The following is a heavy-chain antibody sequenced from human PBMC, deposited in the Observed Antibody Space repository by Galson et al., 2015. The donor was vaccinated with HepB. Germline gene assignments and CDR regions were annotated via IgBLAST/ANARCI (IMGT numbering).Heavy chain of an antibody. CDR1: GFTFSSYA. J-gene: IGHJ4*02. Sequence: SLRLSCAASGFTFSSYAMSWVRQAPGKGLEWVSAISGSGGSTYYADSVKGRFTISRDNSKNTLYLQMNSLRAEDTAVYYCAKFTWLVREAFDYWGQGTLVTVSS. V-gene: IGHV3-23*01. CDR3: AKFTWLVREAFDY. D-gene: IGHD6-19*01. CDR2: ISGSGGST.